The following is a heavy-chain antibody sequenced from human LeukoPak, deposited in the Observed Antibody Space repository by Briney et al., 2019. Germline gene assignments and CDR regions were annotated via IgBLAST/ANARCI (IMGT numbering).Heavy chain of an antibody. CDR3: ARGGGYSFGPTELDF. CDR2: ITSSGSSK. V-gene: IGHV3-11*01. D-gene: IGHD5-18*01. J-gene: IGHJ4*02. CDR1: GFTFTGYY. Sequence: GGSLRLSCAASGFTFTGYYMSRIRQAPGKGLEWVSYITSSGSSKNYADSVKGRFTISRDNAKNSVYLQMNGLRAEDTAVYYCARGGGYSFGPTELDFWGQGTLVTVSS.